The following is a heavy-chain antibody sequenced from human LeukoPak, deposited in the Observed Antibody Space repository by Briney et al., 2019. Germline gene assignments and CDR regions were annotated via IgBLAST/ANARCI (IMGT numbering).Heavy chain of an antibody. D-gene: IGHD1-20*01. Sequence: GRSLRLSCAASGFTFNSYGMHWVRHAPGKGLEWVAVIWYDGSNVYYADSLKGRFTISRDNSKNTLYLQMNSLRAEDTAVYYCARDVTITYYYMDVWGKGTTVTVSS. V-gene: IGHV3-33*01. CDR2: IWYDGSNV. CDR3: ARDVTITYYYMDV. J-gene: IGHJ6*03. CDR1: GFTFNSYG.